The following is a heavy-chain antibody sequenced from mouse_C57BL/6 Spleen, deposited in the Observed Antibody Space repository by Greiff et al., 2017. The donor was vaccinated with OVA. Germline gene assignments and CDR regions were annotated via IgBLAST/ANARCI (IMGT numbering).Heavy chain of an antibody. Sequence: QVQLQQPGAELVRPGSSVKLSCKASGYTFTSYWMDWVKQRPGQGLEWIGNIYPSDSETHYNQKFKDKATLTVDKSSSTAYMKLSSLTSEDSAVYYCARFDGYYFYWGQGTLVTVSA. CDR3: ARFDGYYFY. J-gene: IGHJ3*01. CDR1: GYTFTSYW. D-gene: IGHD2-3*01. CDR2: IYPSDSET. V-gene: IGHV1-61*01.